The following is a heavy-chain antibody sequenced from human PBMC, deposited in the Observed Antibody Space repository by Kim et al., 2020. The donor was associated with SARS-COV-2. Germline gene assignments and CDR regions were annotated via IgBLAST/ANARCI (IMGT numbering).Heavy chain of an antibody. J-gene: IGHJ4*02. CDR3: GGHGDFSY. CDR2: IRGGGDT. CDR1: GFTLSNNA. Sequence: GGSLRLSCAASGFTLSNNAMTWVRQAPGKGLEWVSDIRGGGDTYYADSVKGRFTFSRDDSQNVLFLQMDSLRADDTALHYCGGHGDFSYWGQWTLVTVSS. V-gene: IGHV3-23*01. D-gene: IGHD3-16*02.